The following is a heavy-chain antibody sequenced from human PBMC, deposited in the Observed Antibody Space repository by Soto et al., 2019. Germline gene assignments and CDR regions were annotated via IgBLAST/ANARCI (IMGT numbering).Heavy chain of an antibody. CDR1: GFTFGDYA. D-gene: IGHD3-22*01. CDR2: IRSKAYGGTT. V-gene: IGHV3-49*04. J-gene: IGHJ5*02. Sequence: GGSLRLSCTASGFTFGDYAMSWVRQAPGKGLEWVGFIRSKAYGGTTEYAASVKGRFTISRDDSKSIAYLQMNSLKTEDTAVYYCTRSPYYYDSSGYYISWFDPWGQGT. CDR3: TRSPYYYDSSGYYISWFDP.